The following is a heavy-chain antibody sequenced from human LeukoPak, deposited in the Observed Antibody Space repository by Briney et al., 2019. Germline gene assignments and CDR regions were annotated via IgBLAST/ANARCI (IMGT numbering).Heavy chain of an antibody. V-gene: IGHV1-24*01. D-gene: IGHD5-12*01. CDR1: GYTLSELS. CDR3: ARGHSGYEMDDI. J-gene: IGHJ3*02. CDR2: FDPEDGET. Sequence: GASVKVSCKVSGYTLSELSMHWVRQAPGKGLEWMGRFDPEDGETIYAQKFQGRVTMTEDTSTDTAYMELSSLRSEDTAVYYCARGHSGYEMDDIWGQGTMVTVSS.